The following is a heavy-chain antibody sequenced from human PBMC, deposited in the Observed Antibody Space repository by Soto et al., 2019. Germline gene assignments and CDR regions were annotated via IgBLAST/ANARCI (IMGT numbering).Heavy chain of an antibody. D-gene: IGHD3-9*01. J-gene: IGHJ4*02. CDR3: AKYDTSSSSFDY. V-gene: IGHV3-66*01. CDR2: MYSGGST. Sequence: EVQLVEAGGGLVQPGGSLRLSCAASGFTVNTKYMSWVRQAPGKGLEWFSVMYSGGSTYYADSVKGRFTVSRDNSKNILYLQMNGLRAEDTAVYYCAKYDTSSSSFDYWGQGTLVTVSS. CDR1: GFTVNTKY.